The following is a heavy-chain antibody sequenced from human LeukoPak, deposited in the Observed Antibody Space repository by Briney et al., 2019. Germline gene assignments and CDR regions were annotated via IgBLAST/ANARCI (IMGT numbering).Heavy chain of an antibody. J-gene: IGHJ4*02. D-gene: IGHD5-12*01. Sequence: SETLSLTCAVYDGSVCGYYWSWIRQPPGKGLEWVGEINHRGSTNYNPSLKSRVTISVDTSKNQFSLKLDSVTAADTAVYYCARGGGYDWWIDYWGQGTLVTVSS. CDR3: ARGGGYDWWIDY. CDR2: INHRGST. CDR1: DGSVCGYY. V-gene: IGHV4-34*01.